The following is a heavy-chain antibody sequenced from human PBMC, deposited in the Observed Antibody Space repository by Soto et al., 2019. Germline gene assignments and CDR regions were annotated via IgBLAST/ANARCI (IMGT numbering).Heavy chain of an antibody. CDR2: IYHSGST. CDR1: SGSISSSNW. D-gene: IGHD6-13*01. CDR3: ARAPSIAAAGSAYGAFDI. J-gene: IGHJ3*02. Sequence: QVQLQESGPGLVKPSGTLSLTCAVSSGSISSSNWWSWVRQPPRKGLEWIGEIYHSGSTNYNPSLKSRVTISIDKSKNQFSLKLSSVTAADTAVYYCARAPSIAAAGSAYGAFDIWGQGIMVTVSS. V-gene: IGHV4-4*02.